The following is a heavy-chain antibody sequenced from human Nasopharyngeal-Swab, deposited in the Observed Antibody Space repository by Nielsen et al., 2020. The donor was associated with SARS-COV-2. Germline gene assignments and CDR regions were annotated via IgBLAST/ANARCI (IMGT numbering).Heavy chain of an antibody. CDR2: ISADNGHT. CDR1: IDTFTGHG. Sequence: ASVKVSCKASIDTFTGHGISWVRQAPGQGLEWLGWISADNGHTNYAQKFEGRVTLTTDTSATTAYLDLRNLDSDDSGIYYCARVRVYGGYGEHFDYWGQGTLVNVSS. J-gene: IGHJ4*02. CDR3: ARVRVYGGYGEHFDY. V-gene: IGHV1-18*01. D-gene: IGHD4-17*01.